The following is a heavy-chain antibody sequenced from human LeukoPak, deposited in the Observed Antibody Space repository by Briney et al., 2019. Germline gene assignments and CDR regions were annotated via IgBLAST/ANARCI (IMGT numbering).Heavy chain of an antibody. D-gene: IGHD2-21*01. CDR3: GRLLGNQHLLRWGNWFDP. CDR2: INHSGST. J-gene: IGHJ5*02. V-gene: IGHV4-34*01. CDR1: GGSFSDYY. Sequence: SETLSLTCAVYGGSFSDYYWSWIRQPPGKGLEWIGEINHSGSTNYNPSLKSRVIISVDTSKNQFSLKLSSVTAADTAVYYCGRLLGNQHLLRWGNWFDPWGQGTLVTVSS.